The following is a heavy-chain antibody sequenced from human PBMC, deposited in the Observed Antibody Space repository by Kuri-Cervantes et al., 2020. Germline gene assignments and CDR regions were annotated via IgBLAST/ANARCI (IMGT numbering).Heavy chain of an antibody. CDR3: AKDDGANSVVVY. D-gene: IGHD4-23*01. V-gene: IGHV3-30*02. CDR2: IRYDGSNE. CDR1: GFTFSSYW. Sequence: GGSLRLSCAASGFTFSSYWMSWVRQAPGKGLEWVAFIRYDGSNEYYADSLKGRFTISRDNSKNTLYLQMNSLRTEDTAVYYCAKDDGANSVVVYWGQGTLVTVSS. J-gene: IGHJ4*02.